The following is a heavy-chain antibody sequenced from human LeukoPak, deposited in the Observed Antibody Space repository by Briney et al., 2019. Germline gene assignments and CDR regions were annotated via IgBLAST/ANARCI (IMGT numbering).Heavy chain of an antibody. J-gene: IGHJ6*03. Sequence: ASVKVSCKASGYTFTSHYMHWVRQAPGQGLEWMGIINPSGGCTSYAQKFQGRVTMTRDTSTSTVYMELSSLRSEDTAVYYCARRETYYDFWSGYNYYYMDVWGKGTTVTVSS. CDR1: GYTFTSHY. V-gene: IGHV1-46*01. CDR2: INPSGGCT. D-gene: IGHD3-3*01. CDR3: ARRETYYDFWSGYNYYYMDV.